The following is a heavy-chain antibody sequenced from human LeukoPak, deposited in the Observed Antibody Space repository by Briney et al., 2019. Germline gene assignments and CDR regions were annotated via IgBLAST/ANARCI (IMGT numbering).Heavy chain of an antibody. J-gene: IGHJ3*02. Sequence: ASVTVSCKASGYTFTSYDINWVRQATGQGREWMGWMNPNSGNTGYAQKLQGRVTITRNTSISTAYMELSSLRSEDTAVYYCARNFDWLSNMGEDAFDIWGQGTMVTVSS. CDR1: GYTFTSYD. D-gene: IGHD3-9*01. V-gene: IGHV1-8*01. CDR2: MNPNSGNT. CDR3: ARNFDWLSNMGEDAFDI.